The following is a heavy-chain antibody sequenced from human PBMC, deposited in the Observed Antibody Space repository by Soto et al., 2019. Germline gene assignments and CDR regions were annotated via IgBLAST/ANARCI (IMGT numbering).Heavy chain of an antibody. J-gene: IGHJ4*02. CDR3: ARIYGDYDNYFDY. Sequence: SETLSLTCTVSGGSISSYYWSWIRQPPGKGLEWIGYIYYSGSTNYSPSLKSRVTISIDTSKNHFSLKLSSVTAADTAVYYCARIYGDYDNYFDYWGQGTLVTVSS. V-gene: IGHV4-59*01. CDR2: IYYSGST. CDR1: GGSISSYY. D-gene: IGHD4-17*01.